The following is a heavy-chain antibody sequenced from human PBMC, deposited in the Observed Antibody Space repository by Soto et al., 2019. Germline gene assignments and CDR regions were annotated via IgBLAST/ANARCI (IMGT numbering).Heavy chain of an antibody. Sequence: QVQLVESGGGVVQPGRSLRLSCAASGFTFSSYGMHWVRQAPGKGLEWVAVISYDGSNKYYADSVKGRFTISRDNSKNTLYLQMNSLRAEDTAVYYCATPLVGATRGRMDYYNSGMDVWGQGTTVPVSS. V-gene: IGHV3-30*03. D-gene: IGHD1-26*01. CDR1: GFTFSSYG. CDR2: ISYDGSNK. CDR3: ATPLVGATRGRMDYYNSGMDV. J-gene: IGHJ6*02.